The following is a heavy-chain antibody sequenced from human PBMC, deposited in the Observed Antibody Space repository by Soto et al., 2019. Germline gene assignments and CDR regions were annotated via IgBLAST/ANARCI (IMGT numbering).Heavy chain of an antibody. CDR2: LIPIYDEP. CDR3: ARVRDPHLDHYGLDV. V-gene: IGHV1-69*06. Sequence: QVQLVQSGAEVKNPGSSVRVSCKTSGFTFNVYGIHWVRQAPGQGLEWMGGLIPIYDEPNYAQKFQSRVTMTADKSPATVYLELNSLRSEDTAVYFCARVRDPHLDHYGLDVWGQGTTVTVSS. J-gene: IGHJ6*02. CDR1: GFTFNVYG.